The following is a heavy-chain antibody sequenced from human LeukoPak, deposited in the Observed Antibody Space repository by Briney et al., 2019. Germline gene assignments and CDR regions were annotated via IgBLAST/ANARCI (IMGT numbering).Heavy chain of an antibody. Sequence: PSETLSLTCAVYGGSFSGYYWSWIRQPPGKGLEWIGEINHSGSTNYNPSLKSRVTISVDTSKNQFSLKLSSVTAADTAVYYCARILHYGDRPWDHWGQGTLVTASS. D-gene: IGHD4-17*01. V-gene: IGHV4-34*01. CDR3: ARILHYGDRPWDH. CDR2: INHSGST. J-gene: IGHJ4*02. CDR1: GGSFSGYY.